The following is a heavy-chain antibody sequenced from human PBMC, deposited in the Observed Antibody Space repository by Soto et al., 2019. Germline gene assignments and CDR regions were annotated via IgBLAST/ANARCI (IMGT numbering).Heavy chain of an antibody. Sequence: PGGSLRLSCAASGFTFSSYGMHWVRQAPGKGLEWVAVISYDGGNKYYTDSVKGRFTMSRDNSKNTLYPQMNSLRADDTAVYYCAKDRYDSSGLFDSWGQGTLVTVSS. D-gene: IGHD3-22*01. CDR2: ISYDGGNK. CDR1: GFTFSSYG. CDR3: AKDRYDSSGLFDS. J-gene: IGHJ4*02. V-gene: IGHV3-30*18.